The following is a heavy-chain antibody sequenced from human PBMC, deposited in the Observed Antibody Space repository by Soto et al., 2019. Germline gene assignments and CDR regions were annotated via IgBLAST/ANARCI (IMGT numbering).Heavy chain of an antibody. J-gene: IGHJ4*02. CDR2: ISYDGSNK. V-gene: IGHV3-30*18. Sequence: PGGSLRLSCAASGFTFSSYGMHWVRQAPGKGLEWVAVISYDGSNKYYADSVKGRFTISRDNSKNTLYLQMNSLRAEDTAVYYCAKDGAYIGYCISTSCSPHPHYFDDWGQGT. CDR3: AKDGAYIGYCISTSCSPHPHYFDD. D-gene: IGHD2-2*01. CDR1: GFTFSSYG.